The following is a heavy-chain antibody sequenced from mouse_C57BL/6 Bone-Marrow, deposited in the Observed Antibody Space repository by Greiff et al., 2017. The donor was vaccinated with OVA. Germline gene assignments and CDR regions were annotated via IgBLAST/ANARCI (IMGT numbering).Heavy chain of an antibody. Sequence: EVKVVESGGGLVKPGGSLKLSCAASGFTFSDYGMHWVRQAPEKGLEWVAYISSGSSTIYYADTVKGRSTISRDKAKNTLFLQMTSLRSEDTAMYYCARPHYDYDGYFDYWGQGTTLTVSS. CDR2: ISSGSSTI. CDR3: ARPHYDYDGYFDY. V-gene: IGHV5-17*01. J-gene: IGHJ2*01. D-gene: IGHD2-4*01. CDR1: GFTFSDYG.